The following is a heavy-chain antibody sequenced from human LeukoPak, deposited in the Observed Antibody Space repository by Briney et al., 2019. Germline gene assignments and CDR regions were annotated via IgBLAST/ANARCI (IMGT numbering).Heavy chain of an antibody. CDR2: IYTSWTT. V-gene: IGHV4-61*02. Sequence: SETLSLTCTVSGGSISSSSYYWGWIRQPAGKGLEWIGRIYTSWTTNYNPSLKSRVTISVDTSKNQFSLKLSSVTAADTAVYYCAREGFDLLTGYYAAPYFDYWGQGILVTVSS. CDR3: AREGFDLLTGYYAAPYFDY. D-gene: IGHD3-9*01. CDR1: GGSISSSSYY. J-gene: IGHJ4*02.